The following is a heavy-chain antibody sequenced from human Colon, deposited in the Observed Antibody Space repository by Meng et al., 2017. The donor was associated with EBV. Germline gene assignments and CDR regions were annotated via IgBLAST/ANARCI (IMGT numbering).Heavy chain of an antibody. CDR3: ARRPTGIDY. D-gene: IGHD2-8*02. CDR1: GGSLSGAY. Sequence: VQLQHWRAVLLKPPDTLSLTCCVNGGSLSGAYWNWIRQPPGKGLEWIGEIIHGGSPSYNPSLKSRVTISIDTSKNQLSLMLSSVTAAXTVVYYCARRPTGIDYWGQGTLVTVSS. J-gene: IGHJ4*02. V-gene: IGHV4-34*12. CDR2: IIHGGSP.